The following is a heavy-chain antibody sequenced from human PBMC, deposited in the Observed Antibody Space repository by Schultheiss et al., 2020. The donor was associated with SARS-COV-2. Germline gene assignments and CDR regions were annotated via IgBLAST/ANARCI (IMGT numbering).Heavy chain of an antibody. V-gene: IGHV3-33*08. J-gene: IGHJ3*02. CDR2: IWYDGSNK. CDR1: GFTFSSYD. D-gene: IGHD2/OR15-2a*01. CDR3: ARDLSGGGDAFDI. Sequence: GGSLRLSCAASGFTFSSYDMHWVRQAPGKGLEWVAVIWYDGSNKYYGDSVKGRFTISRDNSKNTLYLQMNSLRAEDTAVYYCARDLSGGGDAFDIWGQGTMVTVSS.